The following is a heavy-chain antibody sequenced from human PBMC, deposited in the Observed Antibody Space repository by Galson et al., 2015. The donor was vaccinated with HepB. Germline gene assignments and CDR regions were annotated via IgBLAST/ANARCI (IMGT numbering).Heavy chain of an antibody. V-gene: IGHV3-33*01. CDR3: ARTPQGGQDGPLDY. CDR1: GFTFSTYG. Sequence: SLRLSCAASGFTFSTYGMHWVRQAPGKGLEWVAFIWNDGSNKYYADSVKGRVTISRDNSKNTLYLQMNSLRAEDTAVYYCARTPQGGQDGPLDYWGQGTLVTVPS. D-gene: IGHD2-15*01. CDR2: IWNDGSNK. J-gene: IGHJ4*02.